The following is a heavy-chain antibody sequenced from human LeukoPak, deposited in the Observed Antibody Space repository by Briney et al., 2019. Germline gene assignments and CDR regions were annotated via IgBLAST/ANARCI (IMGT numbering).Heavy chain of an antibody. CDR2: IIPIFGTA. J-gene: IGHJ6*03. D-gene: IGHD2-2*01. V-gene: IGHV1-69*06. CDR1: GGTFSSYA. Sequence: SVKVSCKASGGTFSSYAISWVRQAPGQGLEWMGGIIPIFGTANYAQKFQGRVTITADKSTSTAYMELSSLRSEDTAVYYCARASTDCSSTSCYQYYYYYYMDVWGKGTTVTVSS. CDR3: ARASTDCSSTSCYQYYYYYYMDV.